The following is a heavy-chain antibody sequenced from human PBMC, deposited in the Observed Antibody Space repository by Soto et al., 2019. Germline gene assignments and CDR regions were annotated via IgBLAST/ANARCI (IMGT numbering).Heavy chain of an antibody. CDR3: ARVSIAGRVQTQNWFDP. CDR2: TYYRSKWYN. V-gene: IGHV6-1*01. D-gene: IGHD6-6*01. CDR1: GDSVSSNSAA. J-gene: IGHJ5*02. Sequence: QTLSLTCAISGDSVSSNSAAWNWIRPSPSRGLEWLGRTYYRSKWYNDYAVSVKSRITINPDTSKNQFSLQLNSVTPVDTAVYYCARVSIAGRVQTQNWFDPWGPGPLVTVS.